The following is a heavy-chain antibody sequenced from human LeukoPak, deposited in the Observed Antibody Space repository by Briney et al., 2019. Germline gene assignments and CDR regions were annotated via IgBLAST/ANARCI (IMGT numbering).Heavy chain of an antibody. CDR1: GGSISSSSYY. CDR2: IYYSGST. V-gene: IGHV4-39*07. D-gene: IGHD3-3*01. Sequence: SETLSLTCTVSGGSISSSSYYWGWIRQPPGKGLEWIGSIYYSGSTYYNPSLKSRVTISVDTSKNQFSLKLSSVTAADTAVYYCARAFPNDFWSGYLGYFDYWGQGTLVTVSS. J-gene: IGHJ4*02. CDR3: ARAFPNDFWSGYLGYFDY.